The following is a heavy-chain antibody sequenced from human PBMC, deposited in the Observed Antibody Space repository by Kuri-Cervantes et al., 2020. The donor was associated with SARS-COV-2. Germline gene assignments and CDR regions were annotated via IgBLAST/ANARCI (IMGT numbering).Heavy chain of an antibody. CDR3: ASSGYNWGPDYWYFDL. CDR2: IYYSGST. V-gene: IGHV4-59*11. CDR1: GGSISSHY. J-gene: IGHJ2*01. D-gene: IGHD1-1*01. Sequence: SETLSLTCTVSGGSISSHYWSWIRQPPGKGLEWIGYIYYSGSTNYNPSLKSRVTISVDTSKNQFSLQLNSVTPEDTAVYYCASSGYNWGPDYWYFDLWGRGTLVTDSS.